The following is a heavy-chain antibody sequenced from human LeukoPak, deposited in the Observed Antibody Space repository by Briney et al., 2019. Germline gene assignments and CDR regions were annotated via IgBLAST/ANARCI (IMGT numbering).Heavy chain of an antibody. CDR1: GFTFSSYG. D-gene: IGHD1-26*01. CDR2: ISYDGSNK. J-gene: IGHJ4*02. CDR3: ARDIDLDY. V-gene: IGHV3-30*03. Sequence: PGGSLRLSCAASGFTFSSYGMHWVRQAPGKGLEWVAVISYDGSNKYYADSVKGRFTISRDNSKNTLYLQMSSLRAEDTAVYYCARDIDLDYWGQGTLVTVSS.